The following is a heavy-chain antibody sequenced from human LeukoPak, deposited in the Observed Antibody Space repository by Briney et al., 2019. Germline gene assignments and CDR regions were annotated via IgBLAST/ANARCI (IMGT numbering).Heavy chain of an antibody. CDR3: AKDYSDTLLFQLLVKVFFDC. D-gene: IGHD1-26*01. V-gene: IGHV3-23*01. CDR1: GFTVSSYA. CDR2: ITAGGTP. Sequence: GGSLRLFCAASGFTVSSYAMSWVRQAPAKGLEWVSGITAGGTPHYADSVKGRFTISRDNSKNTVHLEMNSLRADDTAVYYCAKDYSDTLLFQLLVKVFFDCWGQGTLVTVSS. J-gene: IGHJ4*02.